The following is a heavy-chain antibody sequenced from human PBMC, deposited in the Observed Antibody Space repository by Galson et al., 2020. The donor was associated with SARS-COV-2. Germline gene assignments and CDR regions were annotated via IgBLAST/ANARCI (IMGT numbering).Heavy chain of an antibody. CDR3: ARDLPNYCSSTSCYWEDAFDI. J-gene: IGHJ3*02. CDR1: GYTYTSYG. D-gene: IGHD2-2*01. V-gene: IGHV1-18*04. Sequence: ASVKVSCKASGYTYTSYGISWVRQAPGQGLEWMGWISAYNGNTNYAQKLQGRVTMTTDTSTSTAYMELRSLRSDDTAVYYCARDLPNYCSSTSCYWEDAFDIWGQGTMVTVSS. CDR2: ISAYNGNT.